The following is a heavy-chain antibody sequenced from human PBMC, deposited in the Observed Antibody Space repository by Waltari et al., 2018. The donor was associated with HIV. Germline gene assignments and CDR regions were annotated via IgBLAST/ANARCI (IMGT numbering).Heavy chain of an antibody. V-gene: IGHV4-34*01. CDR3: ARRGFRFCSSTTCLDY. CDR2: INHSGRT. J-gene: IGHJ4*02. D-gene: IGHD2-2*01. CDR1: GGSFSDYY. Sequence: QVQLQQWGAGLLKPSETLSLTCAVYGGSFSDYYWPWIRQPPGKVLEWIGEINHSGRTNSKPPLKSRGTISVDTSKSQFSLKLSSVTAADTAVYYCARRGFRFCSSTTCLDYWGQGTLVTVSS.